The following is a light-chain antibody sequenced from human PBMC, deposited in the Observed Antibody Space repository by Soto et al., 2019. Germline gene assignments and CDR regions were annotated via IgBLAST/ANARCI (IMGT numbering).Light chain of an antibody. V-gene: IGKV3-15*01. CDR1: HSVSSN. CDR3: QQYNDWPPRT. J-gene: IGKJ1*01. Sequence: EIVLTQSPATLSVSPGETATLSCRASHSVSSNLAWYQQKAGQAPRLLIYGTSTRATGVPARFSGTESGTEFTLTISSLQSEDFAVYYCQQYNDWPPRTFGQGTKVDVK. CDR2: GTS.